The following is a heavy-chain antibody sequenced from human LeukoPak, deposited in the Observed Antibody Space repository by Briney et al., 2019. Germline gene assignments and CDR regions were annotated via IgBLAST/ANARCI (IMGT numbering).Heavy chain of an antibody. D-gene: IGHD1-1*01. CDR2: ISAYNGNT. CDR3: ARAEHSWNHNDY. J-gene: IGHJ4*02. Sequence: APVKPSYKPSGYTFTSYGISRVRQAPGQGLEWMGWISAYNGNTNYAQKLQGRVTMTTDTSTSTAYMELRSLRSDDTAVYYCARAEHSWNHNDYWAQSPLVTVSS. CDR1: GYTFTSYG. V-gene: IGHV1-18*01.